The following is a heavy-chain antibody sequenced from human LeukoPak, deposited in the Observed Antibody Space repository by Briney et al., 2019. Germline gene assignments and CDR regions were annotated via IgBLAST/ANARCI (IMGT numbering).Heavy chain of an antibody. D-gene: IGHD1-14*01. CDR2: IWYDGSNK. V-gene: IGHV3-33*06. Sequence: QTGGSLRLSCAASGFTFSSYGMHWVRQAPGKGLEWVAVIWYDGSNKYYADSVKGRFTISRDNSKNTLYLQMNSLRAEDTAVYYCAKGAPKVTEAAFDIWGQGTMVTVSS. CDR1: GFTFSSYG. J-gene: IGHJ3*02. CDR3: AKGAPKVTEAAFDI.